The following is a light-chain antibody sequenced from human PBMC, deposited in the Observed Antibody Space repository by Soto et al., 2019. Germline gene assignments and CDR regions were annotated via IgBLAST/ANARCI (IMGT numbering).Light chain of an antibody. J-gene: IGKJ4*01. V-gene: IGKV1-9*01. CDR1: QDIMTY. CDR3: QHLNNYPPFT. CDR2: GTF. Sequence: IQLTQSPSSLSASVGDRVSITCRASQDIMTYLAWYQQKEGKAPKLLISGTFTLQSGVPSRFNGSGSGTDFTLTISRLQPEDFATYYCQHLNNYPPFTFGGGTKVEIK.